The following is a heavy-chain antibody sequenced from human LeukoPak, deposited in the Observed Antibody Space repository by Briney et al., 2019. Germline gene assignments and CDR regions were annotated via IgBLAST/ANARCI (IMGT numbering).Heavy chain of an antibody. CDR3: VSRNYGSSPFDY. Sequence: GGSLRHSCAASGFTFNRYWMHWVRQAPGKGLVWVSRISSDGSNTNYADSVKGRFTISRDNAENTLYLQMDSLTAEDTAVYYCVSRNYGSSPFDYWGQGTLVTVSS. CDR2: ISSDGSNT. V-gene: IGHV3-74*01. J-gene: IGHJ4*02. D-gene: IGHD4-17*01. CDR1: GFTFNRYW.